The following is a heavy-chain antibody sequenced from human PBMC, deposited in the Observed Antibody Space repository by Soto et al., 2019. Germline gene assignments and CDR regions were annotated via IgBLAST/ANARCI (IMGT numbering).Heavy chain of an antibody. V-gene: IGHV1-2*02. J-gene: IGHJ5*02. Sequence: GASVKVSFKASGYTFTDFYMHWVRRAPGQGLDWMGWVNPNTGVTRYSQKFQDRGTMTRDTSINTAYMELSRLTSDDTAVYYCSTLRSAPWGHGILVTVSS. CDR3: STLRSAP. CDR2: VNPNTGVT. D-gene: IGHD1-26*01. CDR1: GYTFTDFY.